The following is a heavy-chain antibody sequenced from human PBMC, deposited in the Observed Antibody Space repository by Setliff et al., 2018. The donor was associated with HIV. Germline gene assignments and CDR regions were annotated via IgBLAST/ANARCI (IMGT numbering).Heavy chain of an antibody. CDR1: GDSINNYY. D-gene: IGHD6-19*01. CDR3: ARAGISVAGSSYYYYYYMDV. Sequence: SETLSLTCTVSGDSINNYYWTWIRQPPGKGLEWIGYIYHSGGTKYNPSLESRVTISVDTSKKHFSPNLSSVTAADTAVDYCARAGISVAGSSYYYYYYMDVWGKGTTVTVSS. J-gene: IGHJ6*03. CDR2: IYHSGGT. V-gene: IGHV4-59*01.